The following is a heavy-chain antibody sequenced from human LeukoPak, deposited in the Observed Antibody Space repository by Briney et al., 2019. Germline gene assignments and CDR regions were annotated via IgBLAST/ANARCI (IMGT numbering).Heavy chain of an antibody. Sequence: GESLKISCKGSGYSFSNYWIGWVRQMPGKGLEWMGIIYPADSDIRYSPSFQGQVAISADKSINTAYLQWSSLKASDTAIYYCARHLSSNWYNEKAFDFWGQGILVTVSS. CDR3: ARHLSSNWYNEKAFDF. CDR1: GYSFSNYW. CDR2: IYPADSDI. J-gene: IGHJ4*02. V-gene: IGHV5-51*01. D-gene: IGHD6-13*01.